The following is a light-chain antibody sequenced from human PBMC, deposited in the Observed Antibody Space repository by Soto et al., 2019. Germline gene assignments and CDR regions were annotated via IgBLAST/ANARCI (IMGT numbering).Light chain of an antibody. CDR3: SLDAGDHNYV. Sequence: QSVLTQPPSASGSPGQSVTIPCTGTSSDVGAYDHVSWYQQHPGKAPKLIIYELAKRPAGVPDRFSGSKSGNTASLTVSGLQAEDEADYFCSLDAGDHNYVFGTGTKVTVL. V-gene: IGLV2-8*01. J-gene: IGLJ1*01. CDR1: SSDVGAYDH. CDR2: ELA.